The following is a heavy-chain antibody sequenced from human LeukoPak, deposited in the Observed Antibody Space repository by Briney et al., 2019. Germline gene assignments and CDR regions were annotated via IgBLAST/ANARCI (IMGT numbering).Heavy chain of an antibody. CDR3: ARQTGYFDY. CDR1: GGSISSSSYY. J-gene: IGHJ4*02. V-gene: IGHV4-39*01. CDR2: IYYSGST. Sequence: PSETLSLTCTVSGGSISSSSYYWGWIRQPPGKGLEWIGSIYYSGSTYYDPSLKSRVTISVDTSKNQFSPKLSSVTAADTAVYYCARQTGYFDYWGQGTLVTVSS.